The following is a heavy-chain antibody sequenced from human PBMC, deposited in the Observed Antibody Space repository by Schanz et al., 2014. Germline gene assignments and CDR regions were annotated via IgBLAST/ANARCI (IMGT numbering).Heavy chain of an antibody. CDR1: GFSFSDYG. Sequence: QVQLVESGGGVVQPGRSLRLSCAGSGFSFSDYGMHWVRQAPGRGLEWVAVISYHGSERYYADSVKGRFTISRDNSKNTLYLQMNSLRTEDTAVYFCAKSYDTSGYSGFDYWGQGTLATVSS. D-gene: IGHD3-22*01. V-gene: IGHV3-30*18. J-gene: IGHJ4*02. CDR2: ISYHGSER. CDR3: AKSYDTSGYSGFDY.